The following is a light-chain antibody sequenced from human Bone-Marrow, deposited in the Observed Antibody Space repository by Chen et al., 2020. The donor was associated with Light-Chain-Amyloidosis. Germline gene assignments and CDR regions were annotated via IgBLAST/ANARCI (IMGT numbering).Light chain of an antibody. V-gene: IGLV3-21*02. CDR1: NIGSTS. CDR3: QVWDRSSDRPV. Sequence: SYVLTQPSSVSVAPGQTATIACGGNNIGSTSVHWYQQTPGQAPLLVDYDDSDRPSGIPARLSGSNSGNTDTLTNSRGEAGDEAGYYCQVWDRSSDRPVFGGGTKLTVL. J-gene: IGLJ3*02. CDR2: DDS.